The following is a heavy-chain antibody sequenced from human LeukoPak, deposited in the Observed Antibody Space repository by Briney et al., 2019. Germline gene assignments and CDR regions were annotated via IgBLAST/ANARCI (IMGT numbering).Heavy chain of an antibody. CDR3: VGDPPNSGYAFQV. CDR2: ISGSGGST. D-gene: IGHD3-22*01. J-gene: IGHJ3*01. V-gene: IGHV3-23*01. Sequence: GGSLRLSCAASGFTFSSYAMGWVRQAPGKGLEWVSAISGSGGSTFYADSVKGRFTISRDNSKNMVFLQMNSLRAEDTALYYCVGDPPNSGYAFQVWGHGTVVTVSS. CDR1: GFTFSSYA.